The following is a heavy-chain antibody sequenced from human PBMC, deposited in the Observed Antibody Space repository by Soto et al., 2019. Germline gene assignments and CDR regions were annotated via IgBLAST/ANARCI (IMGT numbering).Heavy chain of an antibody. V-gene: IGHV1-18*01. CDR2: ISAYNGNT. D-gene: IGHD2-15*01. CDR3: ARDIVEVVAGTQISWFDP. J-gene: IGHJ5*02. CDR1: GYTFTSYG. Sequence: ASVKVSCKASGYTFTSYGISWVRQAPGQGLEWMGWISAYNGNTNYAQKLQGRVTMTTDTSTSTAYMELRSLRSDDTAVYYCARDIVEVVAGTQISWFDPWGQGTLVTVSS.